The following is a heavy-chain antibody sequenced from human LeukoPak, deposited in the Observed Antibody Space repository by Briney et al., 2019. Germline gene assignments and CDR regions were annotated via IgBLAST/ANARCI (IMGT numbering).Heavy chain of an antibody. V-gene: IGHV1-2*04. CDR3: ARRPQWLYNAFDI. CDR2: INPDSGDT. J-gene: IGHJ3*02. D-gene: IGHD6-19*01. Sequence: ASVKVSCKASGYTFSAYSIHWVRQAPGQGLEWMGWINPDSGDTNYAQKFQGWVTMTRDTSISTASMELSRLTFDDTAVYYCARRPQWLYNAFDIWGQGTMVTVSS. CDR1: GYTFSAYS.